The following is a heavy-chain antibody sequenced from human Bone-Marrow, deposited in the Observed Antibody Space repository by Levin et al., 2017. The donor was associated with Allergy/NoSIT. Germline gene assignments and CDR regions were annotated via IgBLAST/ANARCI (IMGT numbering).Heavy chain of an antibody. V-gene: IGHV4-4*07. CDR1: GGYISSYY. CDR2: IYDSGST. J-gene: IGHJ4*02. Sequence: PSETLSLTCTVSGGYISSYYWSWLRQPAGKGLEWIGRIYDSGSTTYNPSLKGRVTMSIDTSKKQVSLNLRSVTAADTALYYCARDLFFDGYGLDSWGQGTLVTVSS. CDR3: ARDLFFDGYGLDS. D-gene: IGHD3-22*01.